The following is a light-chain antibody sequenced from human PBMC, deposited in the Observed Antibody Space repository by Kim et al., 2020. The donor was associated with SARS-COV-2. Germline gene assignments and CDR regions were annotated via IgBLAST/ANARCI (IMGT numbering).Light chain of an antibody. J-gene: IGKJ2*01. V-gene: IGKV1-5*01. Sequence: ASVGGRVTITCRASQSISNWLAWYQQKPGKAPKLLIFDASNLESGVPSRFSGGGSGTEFTLTISSLQPDDFATYYCQQYNSYSMYTFGQGTKLEI. CDR2: DAS. CDR1: QSISNW. CDR3: QQYNSYSMYT.